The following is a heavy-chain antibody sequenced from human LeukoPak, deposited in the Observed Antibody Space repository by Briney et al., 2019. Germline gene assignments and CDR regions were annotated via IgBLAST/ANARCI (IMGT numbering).Heavy chain of an antibody. V-gene: IGHV3-7*05. CDR3: ARDFLGDGYKYNWFDP. Sequence: PGGSLRLSCAASGFTFSSYWMSWVRQAPGKWLEWVANIKQDGSEKSHVASVKGRLTTSRDNDKNSLYLQMNSLRAEDTAVYYCARDFLGDGYKYNWFDPWGQGTLVTVSS. J-gene: IGHJ5*02. CDR1: GFTFSSYW. CDR2: IKQDGSEK. D-gene: IGHD5-24*01.